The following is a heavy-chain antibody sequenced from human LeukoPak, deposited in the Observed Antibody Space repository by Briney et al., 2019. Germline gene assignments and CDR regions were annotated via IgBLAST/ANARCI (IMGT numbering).Heavy chain of an antibody. CDR2: IRYDGSNK. D-gene: IGHD6-13*01. V-gene: IGHV3-30*02. CDR1: GFTFSSYG. CDR3: AKAYTGSSWKTRGY. J-gene: IGHJ4*02. Sequence: GGSLRLSCAASGFTFSSYGTHWVRQAPGKGLEWVAFIRYDGSNKYYADSVKGRFTISRDNSKNTLYLQMNSLRAEDTAVYYCAKAYTGSSWKTRGYWGQGTLVTVSS.